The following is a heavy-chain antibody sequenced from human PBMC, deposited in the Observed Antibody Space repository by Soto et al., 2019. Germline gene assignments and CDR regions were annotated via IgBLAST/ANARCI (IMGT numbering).Heavy chain of an antibody. J-gene: IGHJ5*02. CDR1: GFTFSSYW. D-gene: IGHD6-25*01. CDR3: ARDSLARLPENWFDP. V-gene: IGHV3-7*01. Sequence: EVQLVESGGGLVQPGGSLRLSCAASGFTFSSYWMSWVRQAPGKGLEWVANIKQDGSEKYYVDSVKGRFTISRDNAKNSLYLQMNSLRAEDTAVYYCARDSLARLPENWFDPWGQGTLVTVSS. CDR2: IKQDGSEK.